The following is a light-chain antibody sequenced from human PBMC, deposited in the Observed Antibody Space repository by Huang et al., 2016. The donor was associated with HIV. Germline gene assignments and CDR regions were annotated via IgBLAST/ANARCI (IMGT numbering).Light chain of an antibody. V-gene: IGKV4-1*01. J-gene: IGKJ1*01. Sequence: DIVMTQSPDSLAVSLGERATIKCKSSQSVLKRANDKKYLAWYQKKPGQPPKLVIYWASTRESGVPDRFRGSGSETDFTLTISSLQAEDVALYYCQQYFNTPPTFGQGTKVEIK. CDR3: QQYFNTPPT. CDR2: WAS. CDR1: QSVLKRANDKKY.